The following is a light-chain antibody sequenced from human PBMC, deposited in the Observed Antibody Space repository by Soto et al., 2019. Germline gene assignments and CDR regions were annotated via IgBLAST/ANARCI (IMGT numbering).Light chain of an antibody. Sequence: VLEKSLVALSLKQGERATHSCRASQSVSSSYLAWYQQKPGQAPRLLIYGASSRATGIPDRFSGSGSGTDFTLTISRLEPEDFILYYCQEYGILLLTFGGGSILDIK. J-gene: IGKJ4*01. CDR2: GAS. CDR1: QSVSSSY. CDR3: QEYGILLLT. V-gene: IGKV3-20*01.